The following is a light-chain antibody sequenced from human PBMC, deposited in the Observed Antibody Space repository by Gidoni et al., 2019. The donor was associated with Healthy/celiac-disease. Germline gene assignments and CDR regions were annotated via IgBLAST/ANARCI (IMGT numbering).Light chain of an antibody. V-gene: IGKV3-11*01. CDR3: QQRSNWPPIT. CDR2: DAS. CDR1: QSVSSS. Sequence: EIVLTQSPATLSLSPGERATLSCRASQSVSSSLAWYQPKPGQAPRLLIYDASNRATCIPSRFSGSGSGTDFTLTISSLEPEDFAVYYCQQRSNWPPITFGQGTRLEIK. J-gene: IGKJ5*01.